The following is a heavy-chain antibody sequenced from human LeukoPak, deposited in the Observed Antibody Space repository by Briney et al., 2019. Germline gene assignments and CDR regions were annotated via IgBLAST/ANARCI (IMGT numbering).Heavy chain of an antibody. D-gene: IGHD3-9*01. CDR2: INHSGST. V-gene: IGHV4-39*07. Sequence: PSETLSLTCTVSGGSISSGSYYWGWIRQPPGKGLEWIGEINHSGSTNYNPSLKSRVTISVDTSKNQFSLKLSSVTAADTAVYYCARDILTDYWGQGTLVTVSS. CDR1: GGSISSGSYY. J-gene: IGHJ4*02. CDR3: ARDILTDY.